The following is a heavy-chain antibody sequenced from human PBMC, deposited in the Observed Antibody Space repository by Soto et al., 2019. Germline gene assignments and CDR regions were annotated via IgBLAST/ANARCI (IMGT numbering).Heavy chain of an antibody. CDR3: ARFVERYCSSTSCSAKDY. Sequence: QVQLVQSGAEVKKPGASVKVSCKASGYTFTSYAMHWVRQAPGQRLEWMGWINAGNGNTKYSQKFQGRVTITRDTSASTAYMELSSLRSEDTAVYYCARFVERYCSSTSCSAKDYWGQGTLVTVSS. CDR2: INAGNGNT. V-gene: IGHV1-3*01. D-gene: IGHD2-2*01. J-gene: IGHJ4*02. CDR1: GYTFTSYA.